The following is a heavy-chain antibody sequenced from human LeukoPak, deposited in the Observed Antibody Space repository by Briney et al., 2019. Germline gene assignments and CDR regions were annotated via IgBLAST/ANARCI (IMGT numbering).Heavy chain of an antibody. V-gene: IGHV1-18*01. CDR2: ISSYSGNT. CDR1: GYTFSSYG. CDR3: ARDCFRISGPFYFLYY. Sequence: ASVKVSCKASGYTFSSYGTNWVRQAPGQGLEWMGWISSYSGNTNYAQKLQGRVTMTTDTSTSTAYMELRSLRSDDTAVYYCARDCFRISGPFYFLYYWGQGTLVTGSS. J-gene: IGHJ4*02. D-gene: IGHD3-10*01.